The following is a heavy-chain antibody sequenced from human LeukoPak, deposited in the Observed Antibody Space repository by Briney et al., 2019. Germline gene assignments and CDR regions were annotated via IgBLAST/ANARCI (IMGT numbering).Heavy chain of an antibody. CDR1: GGSISSSSYY. CDR2: IYYSGST. V-gene: IGHV4-39*07. CDR3: ARVRAVVGRPIQNWFDP. J-gene: IGHJ5*02. Sequence: PSETLSLTCTVSGGSISSSSYYWGWIRQPPGKGLEWIGSIYYSGSTYYNPSLKSRVTISVDTSKNQFSLKLSSVTAADTAVYYCARVRAVVGRPIQNWFDPWGQGTLVTVSS. D-gene: IGHD2-15*01.